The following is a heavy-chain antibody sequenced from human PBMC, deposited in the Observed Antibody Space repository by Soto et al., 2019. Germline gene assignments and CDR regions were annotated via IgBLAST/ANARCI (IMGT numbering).Heavy chain of an antibody. CDR2: INHSGST. CDR1: GGSFSGYY. CDR3: ARLALRFHGAFDI. D-gene: IGHD3-3*01. J-gene: IGHJ3*02. Sequence: QVQLQQWGAGLLKPSETLSLTCAVYGGSFSGYYWCWIRQPPGKGLVWIGEINHSGSTNYNPSLNSRVTISVDTSKIQFSLKLSSVTAADAAVYYCARLALRFHGAFDIWGQGTMVTVSS. V-gene: IGHV4-34*01.